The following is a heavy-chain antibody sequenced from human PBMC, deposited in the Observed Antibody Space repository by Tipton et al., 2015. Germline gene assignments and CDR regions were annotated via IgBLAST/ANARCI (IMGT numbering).Heavy chain of an antibody. V-gene: IGHV4-59*01. CDR1: GGSIDSYY. CDR2: IDFRGST. J-gene: IGHJ4*02. CDR3: ARDAWAGDSRGFYYIY. D-gene: IGHD3-22*01. Sequence: TLSLTCTVSGGSIDSYYWSWIRQPPGKRLEWIGYIDFRGSTEYNPSVKSRVSISVDRSKNQFSLRLNSVTAADTAVYFCARDAWAGDSRGFYYIYWGQGTLVRFSS.